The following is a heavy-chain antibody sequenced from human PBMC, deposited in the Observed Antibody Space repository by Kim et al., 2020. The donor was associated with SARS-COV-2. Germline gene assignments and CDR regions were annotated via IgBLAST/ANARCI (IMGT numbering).Heavy chain of an antibody. V-gene: IGHV5-10-1*01. J-gene: IGHJ5*02. CDR2: IDPSDSYT. CDR1: GYSFTSYW. CDR3: ARLPTIAAAGTAWFDP. D-gene: IGHD6-13*01. Sequence: GESLKISRKGSGYSFTSYWISWVRQMPGKGLEWMGRIDPSDSYTNYSPSFQGHVTISADKSISTAYLQWSSLKASDTAMYYCARLPTIAAAGTAWFDPWGQGTLVTVSS.